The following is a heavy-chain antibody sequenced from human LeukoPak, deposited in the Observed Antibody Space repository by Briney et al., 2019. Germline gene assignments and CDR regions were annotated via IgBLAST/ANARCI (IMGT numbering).Heavy chain of an antibody. CDR2: INHSGST. V-gene: IGHV4-34*01. D-gene: IGHD3-10*01. J-gene: IGHJ4*02. CDR1: GGSFSGYY. Sequence: SETLSLTCAVYGGSFSGYYWSWIRQPPGKGLEWIGEINHSGSTNYNPSLKSRVTISVDTSKNQFSLKLSSVTAADTGVYYCARDRSTGRITMVRGVRNFDYWGQGTLVTVSS. CDR3: ARDRSTGRITMVRGVRNFDY.